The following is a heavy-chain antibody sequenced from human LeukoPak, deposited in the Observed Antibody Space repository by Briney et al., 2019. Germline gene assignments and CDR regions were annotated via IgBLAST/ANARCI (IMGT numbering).Heavy chain of an antibody. Sequence: GGSLRLSCAASGFSSSTYWMHWVRQAPGKGLVWVSRINNVGSITNYADSVKGRFTISRDNAKNTLYLQMNGLRAEDTAVYYCARDNSVRDEAWWFNPWGQGTLVTVSS. CDR3: ARDNSVRDEAWWFNP. J-gene: IGHJ5*02. V-gene: IGHV3-74*01. CDR1: GFSSSTYW. D-gene: IGHD5-24*01. CDR2: INNVGSIT.